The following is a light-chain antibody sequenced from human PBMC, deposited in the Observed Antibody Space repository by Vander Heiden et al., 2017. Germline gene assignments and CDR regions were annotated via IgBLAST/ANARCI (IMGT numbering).Light chain of an antibody. CDR2: EGS. Sequence: QSALTQPASVSGSLGQSITISCTGTSSDVGSYNLVSWYQQHPGKAPKLMIYEGSKRPSGVSNRFSGSKSGNTASLTISGLQAEDEADYYCCSYAGSSTLGVFGGGTKLTVL. J-gene: IGLJ3*02. CDR1: SSDVGSYNL. CDR3: CSYAGSSTLGV. V-gene: IGLV2-23*01.